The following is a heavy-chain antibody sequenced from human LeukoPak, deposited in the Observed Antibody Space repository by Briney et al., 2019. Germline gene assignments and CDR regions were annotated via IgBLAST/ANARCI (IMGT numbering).Heavy chain of an antibody. CDR3: ARASMTTGGNFDY. V-gene: IGHV4-39*07. Sequence: SETLSLTCTVSGGSISSSSYYWGWIRQPPGKGLEWIGSIYYSGSTYYNPSLKSRVTISVDTSKNQFSLKLSPVTAADTAVYYCARASMTTGGNFDYWGQGTLVTVSS. CDR1: GGSISSSSYY. D-gene: IGHD4-11*01. CDR2: IYYSGST. J-gene: IGHJ4*02.